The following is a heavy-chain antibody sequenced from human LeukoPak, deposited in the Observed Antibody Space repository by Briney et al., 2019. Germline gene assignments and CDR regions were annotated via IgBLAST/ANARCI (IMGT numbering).Heavy chain of an antibody. Sequence: PSETLSLTCTVSGGSIRSSYYYWGWIRQPPGKGLEWIGYIYYSGSTYYNPSLKSRVTISVDTSKNQFSLKLSSVTAADTAVYYCARVFIAAAGYFDYWGQGTLVTVSS. D-gene: IGHD6-13*01. CDR3: ARVFIAAAGYFDY. CDR1: GGSIRSSYYY. J-gene: IGHJ4*02. CDR2: IYYSGST. V-gene: IGHV4-31*03.